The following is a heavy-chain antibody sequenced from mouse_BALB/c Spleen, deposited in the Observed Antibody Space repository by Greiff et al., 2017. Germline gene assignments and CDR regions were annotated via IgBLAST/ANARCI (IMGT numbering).Heavy chain of an antibody. CDR2: ISSGGSYT. Sequence: EVMLVESGGGLVKPGGSLKLSCAASGFTFSSYAMSWVRQSPEKRLEWVAEISSGGSYTYYPDTVTGRFTISRDNAKNTLYLEMSSLRSEDTAMYYCARDIYYGNYYYAMDYWGQGTSVTVSS. CDR3: ARDIYYGNYYYAMDY. J-gene: IGHJ4*01. V-gene: IGHV5-9-4*01. D-gene: IGHD2-1*01. CDR1: GFTFSSYA.